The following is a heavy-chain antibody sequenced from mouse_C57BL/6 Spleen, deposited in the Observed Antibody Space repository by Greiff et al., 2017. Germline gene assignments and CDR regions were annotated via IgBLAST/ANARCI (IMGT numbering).Heavy chain of an antibody. J-gene: IGHJ4*01. V-gene: IGHV5-9-1*02. CDR3: TRDIYYYGSNAMDY. D-gene: IGHD1-1*01. CDR1: GFTFSSYA. Sequence: EVQVVESGEGLVKPGGSLKLSCAASGFTFSSYAMSWVRQTPEKRLEWVAYISSGGDYIYYADTVKGRFTISRDNARNTLYLQMSSLKSEDTAMYYCTRDIYYYGSNAMDYWGQGTSVTVSS. CDR2: ISSGGDYI.